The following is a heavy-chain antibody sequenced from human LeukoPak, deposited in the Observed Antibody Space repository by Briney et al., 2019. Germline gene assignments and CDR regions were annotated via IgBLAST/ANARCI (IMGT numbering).Heavy chain of an antibody. CDR2: INPNSGGT. J-gene: IGHJ5*02. CDR3: ATLAAQNWFDP. V-gene: IGHV1-2*06. CDR1: GYTFTGYY. D-gene: IGHD6-13*01. Sequence: GASVKVSCKASGYTFTGYYMHWVRQAPGQGLEWMGRINPNSGGTNYAQKFQGRVTMTRDTSISSDYMELSRLRSDDTAVYYCATLAAQNWFDPWGQGTLVTVSS.